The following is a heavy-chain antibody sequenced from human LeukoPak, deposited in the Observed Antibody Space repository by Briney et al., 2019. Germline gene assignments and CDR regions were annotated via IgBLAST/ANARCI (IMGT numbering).Heavy chain of an antibody. D-gene: IGHD1-26*01. J-gene: IGHJ4*02. V-gene: IGHV4-30-2*01. Sequence: SQTLSLTCAVSGGSISSGGYSWSWIRQPPGKGLEWIGYIYHSGSTYYNPSLKSRVTISVDRSKNQFSLKLSSVTAADTAVYCCARGGRWELRGDHFDYWGQGTLVTVSS. CDR2: IYHSGST. CDR3: ARGGRWELRGDHFDY. CDR1: GGSISSGGYS.